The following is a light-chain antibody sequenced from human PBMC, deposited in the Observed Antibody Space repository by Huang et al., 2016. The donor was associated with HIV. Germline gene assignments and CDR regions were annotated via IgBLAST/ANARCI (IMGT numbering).Light chain of an antibody. CDR2: AAS. V-gene: IGKV3-20*01. Sequence: EIVLTKSPGTLSLSPGERATRSCGASQTVSNNFLAWYQHKPGQDPRLLIYAASSRATGIPDRFSGSGSRRDFNLTISRLEPEDFAVYYCHQYGTSVGTFGPGTKVDVK. CDR3: HQYGTSVGT. CDR1: QTVSNNF. J-gene: IGKJ1*01.